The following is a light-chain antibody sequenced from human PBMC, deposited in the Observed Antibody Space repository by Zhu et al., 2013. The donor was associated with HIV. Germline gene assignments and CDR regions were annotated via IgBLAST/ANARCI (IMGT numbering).Light chain of an antibody. Sequence: DIVLTQSPGTLSLSPGERATLSCRASQSVRSYLAWYQQKPGQPPRLLIYDASNRATGVPDRFSGSGSGSEFALTITSLQSEDFAVYYCQQYNNWGTFGQGTKVELK. CDR1: QSVRSY. CDR2: DAS. J-gene: IGKJ1*01. V-gene: IGKV3-15*01. CDR3: QQYNNWGT.